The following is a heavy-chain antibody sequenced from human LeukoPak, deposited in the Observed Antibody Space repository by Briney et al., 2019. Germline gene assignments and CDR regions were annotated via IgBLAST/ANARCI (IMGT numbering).Heavy chain of an antibody. V-gene: IGHV1-2*02. J-gene: IGHJ4*02. CDR3: ARSNWNHFDY. Sequence: ASVKGSCKASGYTFTGYYMHWVRQAPGQGLESMGWIDPNSGGTNYAQKFRVRVTMTRVTSISTAYMELSRLRSDDTAVYYCARSNWNHFDYWGQGTLVTVSS. CDR1: GYTFTGYY. D-gene: IGHD1-20*01. CDR2: IDPNSGGT.